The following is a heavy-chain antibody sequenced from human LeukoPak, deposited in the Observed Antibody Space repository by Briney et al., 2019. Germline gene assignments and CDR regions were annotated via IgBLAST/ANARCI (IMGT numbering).Heavy chain of an antibody. Sequence: EASVKVSCKASGYTFTSYGISWVRQAPGQGLEWMGWISAYNGNTNYAQKLQGRVTMTTDTSTGTAYMELRSLRSDDTAVYYCARDPPIITMVRGVYDAFDIWGQGTMVTVSS. CDR2: ISAYNGNT. D-gene: IGHD3-10*01. J-gene: IGHJ3*02. CDR3: ARDPPIITMVRGVYDAFDI. CDR1: GYTFTSYG. V-gene: IGHV1-18*01.